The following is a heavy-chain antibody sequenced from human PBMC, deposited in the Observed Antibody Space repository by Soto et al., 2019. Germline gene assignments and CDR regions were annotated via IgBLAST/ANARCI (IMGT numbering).Heavy chain of an antibody. CDR2: FYYSGST. D-gene: IGHD3-10*01. Sequence: SETLSLTCTVSGGSISSTSDYWVWIRQPPGKGLEWIGSFYYSGSTYYNPSLKSRVTISVDTSENQFSLKLSSVTAADTAVYYCARQVVDGTVAGAGSFAYWGQGTLVTVSS. CDR1: GGSISSTSDY. CDR3: ARQVVDGTVAGAGSFAY. J-gene: IGHJ4*02. V-gene: IGHV4-39*01.